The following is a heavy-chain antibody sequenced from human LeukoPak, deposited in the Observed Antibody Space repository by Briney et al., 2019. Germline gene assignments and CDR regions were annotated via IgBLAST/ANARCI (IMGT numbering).Heavy chain of an antibody. D-gene: IGHD1-26*01. V-gene: IGHV4-59*12. CDR3: ARGLGGSYYLYYFDY. J-gene: IGHJ4*02. CDR2: IYYSGST. CDR1: GGSISSYY. Sequence: SETLSLTCTVSGGSISSYYWSWIRQPPGKGLEWIGYIYYSGSTNYNPSLKSRVTISVDTSKNQFSLQLNSVTPEDTAVYYCARGLGGSYYLYYFDYWGQGTLVTVSS.